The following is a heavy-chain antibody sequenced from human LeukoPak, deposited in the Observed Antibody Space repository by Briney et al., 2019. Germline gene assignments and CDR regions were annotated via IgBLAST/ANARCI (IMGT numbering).Heavy chain of an antibody. J-gene: IGHJ3*01. V-gene: IGHV4-30-2*01. D-gene: IGHD3-10*01. CDR3: ARGRGDSLVRGAFDV. CDR2: IYQSGST. Sequence: SETLSLTCTVSGGSISSGGYYWSWIRQPPGKGLEWIGYIYQSGSTYYNPSLKSRVTISVDRSKTQFSLKLSSVTAADTAVYYCARGRGDSLVRGAFDVWGQGTMVTVSS. CDR1: GGSISSGGYY.